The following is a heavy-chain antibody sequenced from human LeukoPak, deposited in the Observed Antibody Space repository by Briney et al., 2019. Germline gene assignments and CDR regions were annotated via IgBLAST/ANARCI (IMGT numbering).Heavy chain of an antibody. CDR3: AKEKKSGGWPLDY. V-gene: IGHV3-23*01. CDR1: GFTFDDYA. J-gene: IGHJ4*02. CDR2: ISDDSTYT. D-gene: IGHD2-15*01. Sequence: PGGSLRLSCAASGFTFDDYAMHWVRQAPGKGLEWVSGISDDSTYTYYADSVKGRFTISRDNFKNTLFLQMNSLRADDTALYYCAKEKKSGGWPLDYWGQGALVTVSS.